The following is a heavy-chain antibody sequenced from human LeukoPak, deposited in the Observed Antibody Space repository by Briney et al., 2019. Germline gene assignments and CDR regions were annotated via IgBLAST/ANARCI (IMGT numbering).Heavy chain of an antibody. CDR2: IWYDGSNK. CDR3: ARDQAKFRRPTVYYYDSSGYDY. Sequence: GGSLRLSCAASGFTFSSYGMHWVRQAPGKGLEWVAVIWYDGSNKYYADSVKGRFTISRDNSKNTLYLQMNSLRAEDTAVYYCARDQAKFRRPTVYYYDSSGYDYWGQGTLVTVSS. V-gene: IGHV3-33*01. CDR1: GFTFSSYG. J-gene: IGHJ4*02. D-gene: IGHD3-22*01.